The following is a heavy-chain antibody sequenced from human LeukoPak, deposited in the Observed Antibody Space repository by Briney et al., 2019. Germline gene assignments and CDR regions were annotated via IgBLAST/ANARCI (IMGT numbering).Heavy chain of an antibody. J-gene: IGHJ4*02. CDR3: VSSRYYGSGSYYGYDY. CDR2: IWYDGSNK. D-gene: IGHD3-10*01. CDR1: GFTFSSYG. V-gene: IGHV3-33*01. Sequence: GRSLRLSCAASGFTFSSYGMHWVRQAPGKGLEWVAVIWYDGSNKYYADSVRGRFTISRDNSKNTLYLQMNSLRAEDTAVYYCVSSRYYGSGSYYGYDYWGQGTLVTVSS.